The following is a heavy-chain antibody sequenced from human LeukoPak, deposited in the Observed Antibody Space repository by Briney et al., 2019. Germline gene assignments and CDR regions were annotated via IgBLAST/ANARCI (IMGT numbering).Heavy chain of an antibody. D-gene: IGHD5-18*01. V-gene: IGHV3-21*01. CDR2: ISSSSSYI. Sequence: PGGSLRLSCAASGFAFSSYSMDWVRQAPGKGLEWVSSISSSSSYIYYADSVKGRFTISRDNAKNSLYLQMNSLRAEGTAVYYCARGPVDTAMVIGYYFDYWGQGTLVTVSS. J-gene: IGHJ4*02. CDR3: ARGPVDTAMVIGYYFDY. CDR1: GFAFSSYS.